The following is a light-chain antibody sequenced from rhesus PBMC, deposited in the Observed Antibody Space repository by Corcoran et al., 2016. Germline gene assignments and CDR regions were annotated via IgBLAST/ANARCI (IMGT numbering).Light chain of an antibody. V-gene: IGKV3-42*03. J-gene: IGKJ2*01. CDR2: GAS. CDR3: QQYSNWPHS. Sequence: EIVMTQSPATLSLSPGKRATLSCRASQSVSSNLAWYQQKPGQAPSLLIYGASSRATGIPARFSGSGSGTAFTLTISSLEPEDFAFYYCQQYSNWPHSFGQGTKVEIK. CDR1: QSVSSN.